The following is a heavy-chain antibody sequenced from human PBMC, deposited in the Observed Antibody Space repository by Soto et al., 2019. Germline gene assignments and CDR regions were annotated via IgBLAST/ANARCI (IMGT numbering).Heavy chain of an antibody. V-gene: IGHV3-21*01. J-gene: IGHJ4*02. Sequence: GGSLRLSCAASGFTFSNPTMNWVRQAPGNGLEWVACITSSGSFIYYADSMKGRFTISRDDAKKSLYLQMNSLRAEDTAVYYCARVPAASDRTAFYYVSKFFYFDYWGRGTQVTVSS. D-gene: IGHD3-22*01. CDR3: ARVPAASDRTAFYYVSKFFYFDY. CDR1: GFTFSNPT. CDR2: ITSSGSFI.